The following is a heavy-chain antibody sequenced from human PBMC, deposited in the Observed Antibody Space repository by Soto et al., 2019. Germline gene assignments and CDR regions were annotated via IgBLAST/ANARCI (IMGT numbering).Heavy chain of an antibody. CDR1: GFSLSTSGVG. D-gene: IGHD1-26*01. V-gene: IGHV2-5*02. CDR2: IYWDDDK. Sequence: SGPTLVKPTRTLTLTCTFSGFSLSTSGVGVGWIRQPPGKALEWLALIYWDDDKRYSPSLKSRLTITKDTSKNQVVLTMTNMDPVDTATYYCAHRRRPYSGSFYGWFDPWGQGTLVTVSS. J-gene: IGHJ5*02. CDR3: AHRRRPYSGSFYGWFDP.